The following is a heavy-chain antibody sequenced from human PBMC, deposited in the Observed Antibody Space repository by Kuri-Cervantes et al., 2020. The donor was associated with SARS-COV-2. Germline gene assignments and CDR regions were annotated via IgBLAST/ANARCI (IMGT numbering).Heavy chain of an antibody. J-gene: IGHJ3*01. V-gene: IGHV3-64D*08. CDR3: VKAVYYYDGSGYPRWDAFGV. D-gene: IGHD3-22*01. Sequence: GESLKISCAASGFTFSDYYMNWVRQAPGKGLEYLSGIYSNGDTTFYADSVKGRFTISRDNHKNTLYLQMSSLRADDTAIYYCVKAVYYYDGSGYPRWDAFGVWGQGTTVTVSS. CDR2: IYSNGDTT. CDR1: GFTFSDYY.